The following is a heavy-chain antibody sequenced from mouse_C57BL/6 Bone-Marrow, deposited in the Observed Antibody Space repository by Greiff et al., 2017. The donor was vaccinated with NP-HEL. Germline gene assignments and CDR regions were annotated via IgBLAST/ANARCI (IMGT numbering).Heavy chain of an antibody. J-gene: IGHJ3*01. CDR1: GYTFTSYW. Sequence: QVQLQQPGAELVRPGTSVKLSCKASGYTFTSYWMHWVKQRPGQGLEWIGVIDPSDSYTNYNQKFKGKATLTVDTSSSTAYMQLSSLAPEDSAVYYCASLAYWGQGTLVTVSA. V-gene: IGHV1-59*01. CDR2: IDPSDSYT. CDR3: ASLAY.